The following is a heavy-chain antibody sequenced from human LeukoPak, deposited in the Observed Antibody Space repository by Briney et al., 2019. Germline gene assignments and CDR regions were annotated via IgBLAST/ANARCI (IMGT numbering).Heavy chain of an antibody. CDR1: GGTFSSYA. V-gene: IGHV1-69*04. D-gene: IGHD6-13*01. CDR2: IIPILGIA. J-gene: IGHJ5*02. Sequence: GASVKVSCKASGGTFSSYAISWVRQAPGQGLEWTGRIIPILGIANYAQKFQGRVTITADKSTSTAYMELSSLRSEDTAVYYCARAPLAAAGTGSWFDPWGQGTLVTVSS. CDR3: ARAPLAAAGTGSWFDP.